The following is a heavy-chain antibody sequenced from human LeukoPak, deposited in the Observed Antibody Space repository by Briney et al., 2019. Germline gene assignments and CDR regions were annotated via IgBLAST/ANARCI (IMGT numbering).Heavy chain of an antibody. D-gene: IGHD3-22*01. CDR2: ISGSGGTT. CDR3: AKGAHYYDSSGYFLYFDY. CDR1: GFTFSSYA. J-gene: IGHJ4*02. Sequence: GGSLRLSCTASGFTFSSYAMSWVRQAPGKGLEWVSAISGSGGTTYYADSVKGRFTISRDNSKNTLYLQMNSLRAEDTAVYYCAKGAHYYDSSGYFLYFDYWGQGTPVTVSS. V-gene: IGHV3-23*01.